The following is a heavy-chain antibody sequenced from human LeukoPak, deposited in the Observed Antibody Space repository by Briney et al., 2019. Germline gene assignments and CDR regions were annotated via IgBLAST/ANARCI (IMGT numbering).Heavy chain of an antibody. Sequence: SETLSLTCTVSGGSISSYYWSWIRQPPGKGLEWIGYIYYSGSTNYNPSLKSRVTISVDTSKNQFSLKLSSVTAADTAVYYCASLVEAGATFDYWGQGTLVTVPS. D-gene: IGHD1-26*01. CDR1: GGSISSYY. J-gene: IGHJ4*02. V-gene: IGHV4-59*08. CDR3: ASLVEAGATFDY. CDR2: IYYSGST.